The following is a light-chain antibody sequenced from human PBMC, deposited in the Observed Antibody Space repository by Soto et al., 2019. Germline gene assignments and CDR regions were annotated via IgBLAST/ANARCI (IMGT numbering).Light chain of an antibody. CDR3: QTWDTGARVV. V-gene: IGLV4-69*01. CDR1: RGHSSYA. Sequence: QSVLTQSPSASASLGASIKLTCTLSRGHSSYAIAWHQQQPEKGPRYLMKLSSDGSHSKGDGIPDRFSGSSSGAERYLTISSLQSEDEADYYCQTWDTGARVVFGGRTKVTVL. J-gene: IGLJ2*01. CDR2: LSSDGSH.